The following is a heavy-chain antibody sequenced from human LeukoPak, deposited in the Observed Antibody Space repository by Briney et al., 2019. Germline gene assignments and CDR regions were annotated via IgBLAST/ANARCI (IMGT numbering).Heavy chain of an antibody. CDR2: IYVSGTT. D-gene: IGHD3-10*01. CDR1: GFTVRDSY. V-gene: IGHV3-66*04. CDR3: GRHAYGGSPPLS. Sequence: GGSLRLSCAASGFTVRDSYMSWVRQAPGKRLEWLAFIYVSGTTFYAASVKGRFTISRDNSKNTVYLQMNNLRAEDTALYYCGRHAYGGSPPLSWGQGALVTVSS. J-gene: IGHJ4*02.